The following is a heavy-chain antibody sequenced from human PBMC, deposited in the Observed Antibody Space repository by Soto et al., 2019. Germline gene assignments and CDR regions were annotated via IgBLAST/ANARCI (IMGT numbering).Heavy chain of an antibody. CDR2: INHSGST. CDR3: ARGRGAARPRYYYYYGMDV. J-gene: IGHJ6*02. CDR1: GGSFSGYY. Sequence: QVQLQQWGAGLLKPSETLSLTCAVYGGSFSGYYWSWIRQPPGKGLEWIGEINHSGSTNYNPSLKSRGTISVDTSKNQFSLKLSSVTAADTAVYYCARGRGAARPRYYYYYGMDVWGQGTTVTVSS. V-gene: IGHV4-34*01. D-gene: IGHD6-6*01.